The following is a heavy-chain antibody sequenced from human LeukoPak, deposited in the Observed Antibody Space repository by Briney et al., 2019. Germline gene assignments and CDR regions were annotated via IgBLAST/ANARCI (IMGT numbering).Heavy chain of an antibody. CDR1: GGSISSSSYY. CDR3: ARDQWYYYDSSGYYGFDY. Sequence: SETLSLTCTVSGGSISSSSYYWGWIRQPPGKGLEWIGNIYYSGSTYYNPSLKSRVTISVDTSKNQFSLKLSSVTAADTAVYYCARDQWYYYDSSGYYGFDYWGQGTLVTVSS. V-gene: IGHV4-39*07. CDR2: IYYSGST. D-gene: IGHD3-22*01. J-gene: IGHJ4*02.